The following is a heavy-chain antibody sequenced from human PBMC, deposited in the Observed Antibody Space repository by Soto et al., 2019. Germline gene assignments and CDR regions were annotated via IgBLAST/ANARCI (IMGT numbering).Heavy chain of an antibody. Sequence: GESLKISCEGSGYNFNTYWIVWVRQMPGKGLEWMALIYPGDSDTRYSPSFEGQVTLSVDRSISTAYLQWSSLKASDTAIYYCATSTVSYVDIVSSTTRGYFDHWGQGTLVTVSS. CDR2: IYPGDSDT. D-gene: IGHD5-12*01. J-gene: IGHJ4*02. V-gene: IGHV5-51*01. CDR3: ATSTVSYVDIVSSTTRGYFDH. CDR1: GYNFNTYW.